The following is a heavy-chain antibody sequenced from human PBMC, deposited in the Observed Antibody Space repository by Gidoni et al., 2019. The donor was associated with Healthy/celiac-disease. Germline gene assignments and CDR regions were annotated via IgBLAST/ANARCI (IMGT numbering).Heavy chain of an antibody. CDR3: AKDDGSYEAEDY. CDR1: GFPFSSYG. D-gene: IGHD1-26*01. CDR2: ISYDGTNK. J-gene: IGHJ4*02. Sequence: QVQLVESGGGVVQPGRSLRLSCAASGFPFSSYGMHWVSQAPGKGLAWVAVISYDGTNKYYADSVKGRFTISRDNTKNTLYLQMNSLRAEDTAVYYCAKDDGSYEAEDYWGQGTLVTVSS. V-gene: IGHV3-30*18.